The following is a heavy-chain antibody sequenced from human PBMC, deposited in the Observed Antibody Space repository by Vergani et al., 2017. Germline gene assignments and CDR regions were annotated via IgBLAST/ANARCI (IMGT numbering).Heavy chain of an antibody. CDR2: INHSGST. CDR1: GGSFSGYY. CDR3: ARQTVVPAANDAFDI. V-gene: IGHV4-34*01. J-gene: IGHJ3*02. D-gene: IGHD2-2*01. Sequence: QVQLQQWGAGLLKPSETLSLTCAVYGGSFSGYYWSWIRQPPGKGLEWIGEINHSGSTNYNTSLKSRVTISVDTSKNQFSLKLSSVTAADTAVYYCARQTVVPAANDAFDIWGQGTMVTVSS.